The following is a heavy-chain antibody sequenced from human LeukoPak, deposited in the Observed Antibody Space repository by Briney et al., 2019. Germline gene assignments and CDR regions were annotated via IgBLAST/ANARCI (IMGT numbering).Heavy chain of an antibody. J-gene: IGHJ4*02. Sequence: PGGSLRLSCAASGFTLSSFALHWVRQAPGKGLEYVSAISSNGRNTYYANSVKGRFTISRDNSKNTLYLQMGSLRAEDMAVYYCAREDYGSGSYPLDYWGQGTLVTVSS. CDR3: AREDYGSGSYPLDY. CDR2: ISSNGRNT. V-gene: IGHV3-64*01. CDR1: GFTLSSFA. D-gene: IGHD3-10*01.